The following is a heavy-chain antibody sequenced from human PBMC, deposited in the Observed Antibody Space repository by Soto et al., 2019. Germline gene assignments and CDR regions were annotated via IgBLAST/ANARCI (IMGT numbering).Heavy chain of an antibody. Sequence: QVTLKESGPVLVKPTETLTLTCTVSGFSLSNVRMGVSWIRQPPGKALEWLAHIFSDDDKSYNTSLKSRLTNSKDTSKSQVVITINNMDPVDTATSFCARVNDMVIEKYSDAVDVWGQGTTVTVSS. J-gene: IGHJ6*02. CDR3: ARVNDMVIEKYSDAVDV. V-gene: IGHV2-26*01. D-gene: IGHD3-3*01. CDR1: GFSLSNVRMG. CDR2: IFSDDDK.